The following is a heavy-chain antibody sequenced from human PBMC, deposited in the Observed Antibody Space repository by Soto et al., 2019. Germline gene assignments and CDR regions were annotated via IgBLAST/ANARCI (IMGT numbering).Heavy chain of an antibody. CDR3: ASGGPTGDTVFDY. CDR2: IYYSGST. D-gene: IGHD7-27*01. V-gene: IGHV4-61*01. CDR1: GGSVSSGSYY. Sequence: SETLSLTCTVSGGSVSSGSYYWSWIRQPPGKGLEWIGYIYYSGSTNYNPSLKSRVTISVDTSKNQFSLKLSSVTAADTAVYYCASGGPTGDTVFDYWGQGTLVTVSS. J-gene: IGHJ4*02.